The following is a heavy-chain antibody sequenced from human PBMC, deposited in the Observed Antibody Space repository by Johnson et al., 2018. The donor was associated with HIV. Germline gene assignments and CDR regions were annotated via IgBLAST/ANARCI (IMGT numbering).Heavy chain of an antibody. J-gene: IGHJ3*02. Sequence: VQLVESGGGVVQPGRSLRLSCAASGFTFSSYAMHWVHQAPGKGLEWVSAISGSGGSTYYADSVKGRFTISRDNSKNTLYLQMNSLRAEDTAVYYCAKDRPPSDIIVGASAHDAFDIWGKGTMVTVSS. CDR3: AKDRPPSDIIVGASAHDAFDI. V-gene: IGHV3-23*04. D-gene: IGHD1-26*01. CDR2: ISGSGGST. CDR1: GFTFSSYA.